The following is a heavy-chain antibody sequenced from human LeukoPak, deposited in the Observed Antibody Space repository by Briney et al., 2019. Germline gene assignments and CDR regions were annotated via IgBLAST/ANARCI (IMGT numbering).Heavy chain of an antibody. J-gene: IGHJ3*02. V-gene: IGHV1-69*13. CDR3: ARNPTPAYSSSWRASAFDI. CDR2: IIPIFGTA. CDR1: GGTFSSYA. Sequence: ASVKVSCKASGGTFSSYAISWVRQAPGQGLEWMGGIIPIFGTANYAQKFQGRVTITADESTSTAYMELSSLRSEDTAVYYCARNPTPAYSSSWRASAFDIWGQGTMVTVSS. D-gene: IGHD6-13*01.